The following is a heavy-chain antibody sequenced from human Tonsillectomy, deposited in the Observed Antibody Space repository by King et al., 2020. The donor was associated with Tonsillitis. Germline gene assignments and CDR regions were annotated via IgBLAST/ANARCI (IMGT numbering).Heavy chain of an antibody. V-gene: IGHV4-34*01. Sequence: VQLQQWGAGLLKPSETLSLTCAVYGGSFSGYYWSWIRQPPGKGLEWIGEINHSGSTNYNPSLKSRVTISVDTSKNQFSLKLSSVTAADTAVYYCARGQNIAAAGTGFDYWGQGTLVTVSS. CDR2: INHSGST. CDR1: GGSFSGYY. D-gene: IGHD6-13*01. CDR3: ARGQNIAAAGTGFDY. J-gene: IGHJ4*02.